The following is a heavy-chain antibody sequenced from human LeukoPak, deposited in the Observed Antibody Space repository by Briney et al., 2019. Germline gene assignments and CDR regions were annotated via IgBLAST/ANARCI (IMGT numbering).Heavy chain of an antibody. J-gene: IGHJ5*02. CDR3: ARARLGYYDSSGKYNWFDP. V-gene: IGHV4-34*01. CDR1: GGSFSGYY. CDR2: INHSGSP. D-gene: IGHD3-22*01. Sequence: SETLSLTCAVYGGSFSGYYWSWIRQPPGKGLEWIGEINHSGSPNYNPSLKSRVTISVDTSKNQFSLKLSTVTAADKAVYYCARARLGYYDSSGKYNWFDPWGQGTLVTVSS.